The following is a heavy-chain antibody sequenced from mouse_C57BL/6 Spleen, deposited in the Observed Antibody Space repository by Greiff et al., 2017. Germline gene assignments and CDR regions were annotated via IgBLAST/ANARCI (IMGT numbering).Heavy chain of an antibody. V-gene: IGHV1-26*01. Sequence: VQLQQPGPELVKPGASVKISCKASGYTFTDYCMTWVKQSPGHSLEWIGDINPNNGGTSYNQKFKGKATLTVDKSSSTAYMELRSLTSEDSAVYYCARETTEAYWGHGTLVTVSA. J-gene: IGHJ3*01. D-gene: IGHD1-1*01. CDR2: INPNNGGT. CDR3: ARETTEAY. CDR1: GYTFTDYC.